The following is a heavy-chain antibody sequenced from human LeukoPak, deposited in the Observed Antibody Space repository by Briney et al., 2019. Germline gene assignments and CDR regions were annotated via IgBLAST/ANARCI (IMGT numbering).Heavy chain of an antibody. D-gene: IGHD3-10*01. CDR1: GGSISSSSYY. J-gene: IGHJ4*02. CDR2: YYYSWSN. V-gene: IGHV4-39*01. CDR3: ARHLVLLWFGELSYFDY. Sequence: SETLSLTCTVSGGSISSSSYYWGWIRQPPGKGLEGIGSYYYSWSNYYNPSLKSRVTISVDTSKNQFSLKLSSVTAADTAVYYCARHLVLLWFGELSYFDYWGQGTLVTVSS.